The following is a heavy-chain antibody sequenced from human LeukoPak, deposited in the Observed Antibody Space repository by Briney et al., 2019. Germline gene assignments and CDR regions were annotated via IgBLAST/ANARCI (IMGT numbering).Heavy chain of an antibody. V-gene: IGHV1-24*01. CDR3: ATGDTAMVTPSFDY. CDR1: GYTLTELS. CDR2: FDPEDGET. J-gene: IGHJ4*02. Sequence: ASVKVSCKVSGYTLTELSMHWVRQAPGKGLEWMGGFDPEDGETIYAQKFQGRVTMTEDTSTDTAYMEPSSLRSEDTAVYYCATGDTAMVTPSFDYWGQGTLVTVSS. D-gene: IGHD5-18*01.